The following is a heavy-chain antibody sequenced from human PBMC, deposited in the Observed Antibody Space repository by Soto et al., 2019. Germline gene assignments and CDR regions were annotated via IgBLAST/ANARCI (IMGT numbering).Heavy chain of an antibody. Sequence: QVQLVESGGGVVQPGRSLRLSCAASGFIFSTHGIHWVRQAPGKGLEWVAVISYDGSNKYYADSVKGRFTISRDNSKNTLYLQMNSLRAEDTAVYYCAKDRFGELPGYFDYWGQGTLVTVSS. J-gene: IGHJ4*02. V-gene: IGHV3-30*18. CDR2: ISYDGSNK. CDR1: GFIFSTHG. D-gene: IGHD3-10*01. CDR3: AKDRFGELPGYFDY.